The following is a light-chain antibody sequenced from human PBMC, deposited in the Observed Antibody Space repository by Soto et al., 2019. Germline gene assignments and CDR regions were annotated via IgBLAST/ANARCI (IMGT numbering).Light chain of an antibody. CDR2: VAS. J-gene: IGKJ4*01. V-gene: IGKV1-39*01. CDR1: QNIGRF. Sequence: DIQMTRSPSSLSASVGDRVTITCRASQNIGRFLNWHQQKPGKAPNVLINVASTLRSGVPSRFSGSGSGKDFNLTINSLQPEDFATYFCQQSFTTLLTFGGGNKVDIX. CDR3: QQSFTTLLT.